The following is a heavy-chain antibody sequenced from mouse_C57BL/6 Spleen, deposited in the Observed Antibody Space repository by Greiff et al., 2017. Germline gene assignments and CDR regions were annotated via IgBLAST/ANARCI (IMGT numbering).Heavy chain of an antibody. CDR2: IDPETGNT. D-gene: IGHD2-1*01. CDR3: TLYGNYVSYYAMDY. J-gene: IGHJ4*01. V-gene: IGHV14-4*01. CDR1: GFNIKDAY. Sequence: DVKLQESGAELVRPGASVKLSCTASGFNIKDAYMHWVKQRPEQGLEWIGWIDPETGNTEYASKFQGKATMTAVTSSYTAYLQLSSLTSEDTSVYYCTLYGNYVSYYAMDYWGQGTSVTVSS.